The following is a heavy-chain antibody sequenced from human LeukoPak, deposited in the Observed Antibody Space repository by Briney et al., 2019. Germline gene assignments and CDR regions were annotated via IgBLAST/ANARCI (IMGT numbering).Heavy chain of an antibody. CDR2: ISGSGGTS. V-gene: IGHV3-23*01. J-gene: IGHJ4*02. CDR1: GFTFSSYA. Sequence: PGGSLRLSCAASGFTFSSYAMSWVRQAPGKGLEWVSAISGSGGTSYYADSVKGRFTISRDNSKNTLYLQMNSLRAEDTALYYCAKKAYYGGNYHFDSWGQGTLVTVSS. CDR3: AKKAYYGGNYHFDS. D-gene: IGHD4-23*01.